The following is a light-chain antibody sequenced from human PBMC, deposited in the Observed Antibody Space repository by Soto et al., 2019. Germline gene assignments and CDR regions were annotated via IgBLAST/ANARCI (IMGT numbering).Light chain of an antibody. V-gene: IGKV1-5*03. CDR2: KTS. CDR3: QYYNNYCWT. J-gene: IGKJ1*01. CDR1: QSISSW. Sequence: DIQLTQSPSTLSASVVDRVTNTCRASQSISSWLAWYQQKPGKAPKFLIYKTSNLESGVPSRYSGSASGTEFTLTISSLQPDDFATYYCQYYNNYCWTFGQGTKVEIK.